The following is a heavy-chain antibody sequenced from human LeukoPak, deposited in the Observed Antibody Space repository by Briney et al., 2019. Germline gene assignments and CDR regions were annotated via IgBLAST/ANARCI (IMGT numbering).Heavy chain of an antibody. CDR3: ARKVLNRPYYYGSGSRGCWFDP. V-gene: IGHV4-39*07. CDR2: IYYSGST. CDR1: GGSISSSTYY. D-gene: IGHD3-10*01. J-gene: IGHJ5*02. Sequence: NTSETLSLTCTVSGGSISSSTYYWGCIPQPPGKGLVWIGSIYYSGSTYYNPSLKSRVTISVDTSKNQFSLKLSSVTAADTAVYYCARKVLNRPYYYGSGSRGCWFDPWGQGTLVTVSS.